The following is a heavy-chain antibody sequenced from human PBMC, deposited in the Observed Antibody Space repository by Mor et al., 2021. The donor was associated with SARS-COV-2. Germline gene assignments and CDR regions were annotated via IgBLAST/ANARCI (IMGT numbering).Heavy chain of an antibody. CDR3: ARGRYQLLSYYYYMDV. Sequence: NPSLKSRVTISVDTSKNQFSLKLSSVTAADTAVYYCARGRYQLLSYYYYMDVWGKGTTVT. D-gene: IGHD2-2*01. V-gene: IGHV4-34*01. J-gene: IGHJ6*03.